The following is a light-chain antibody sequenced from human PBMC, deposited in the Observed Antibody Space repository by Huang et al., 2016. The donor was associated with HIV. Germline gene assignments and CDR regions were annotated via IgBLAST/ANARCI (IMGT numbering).Light chain of an antibody. CDR3: QQYGTSPRT. J-gene: IGKJ1*01. CDR1: QSLSSGY. CDR2: GAS. Sequence: EVVLTQSPGTLSLSPGARATLSCRASQSLSSGYLAWYQQLPGQAPRLLIYGASSRATGIPDRFRGTGSGTDFTLTINRLEPEDFAVYYCQQYGTSPRTFGQGTKVEIK. V-gene: IGKV3-20*01.